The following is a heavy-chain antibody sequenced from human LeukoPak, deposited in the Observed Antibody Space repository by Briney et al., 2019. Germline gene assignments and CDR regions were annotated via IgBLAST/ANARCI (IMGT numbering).Heavy chain of an antibody. CDR1: GYTFTSYY. CDR2: INPSGGST. J-gene: IGHJ3*02. V-gene: IGHV1-46*01. Sequence: ASVKVSCKASGYTFTSYYMHWVRQAPEQGLEWMGIINPSGGSTSYAQKFQGRVTMTRDTSTSTVYMELSSLRSEDTAVYYCARPGYYDSSGYYSGAFDIWGQGTMVTVSS. CDR3: ARPGYYDSSGYYSGAFDI. D-gene: IGHD3-22*01.